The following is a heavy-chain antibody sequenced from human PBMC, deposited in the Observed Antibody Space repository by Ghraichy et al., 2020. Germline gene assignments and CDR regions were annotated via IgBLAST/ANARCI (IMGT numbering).Heavy chain of an antibody. Sequence: GGSLRLSCAASGFTFSSYAMSWVRQAPGKGLEWVSGISGSGGSTYYADSVKGRFTISRDNSKNTLYLQMNSLRAEDTAVYYCAKGDIVVVTATPDYWGQGTLVTVSS. CDR3: AKGDIVVVTATPDY. J-gene: IGHJ4*02. D-gene: IGHD2-21*02. V-gene: IGHV3-23*01. CDR2: ISGSGGST. CDR1: GFTFSSYA.